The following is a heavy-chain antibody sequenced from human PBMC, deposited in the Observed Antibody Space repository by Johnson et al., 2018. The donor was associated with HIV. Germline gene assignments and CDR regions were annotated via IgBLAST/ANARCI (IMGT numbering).Heavy chain of an antibody. CDR1: GFTFSSFA. CDR3: AKERRAPRAFDI. J-gene: IGHJ3*02. Sequence: QVQLVESGGGVVQPGTSLRPSCAASGFTFSSFAMHWVRQAPGKGLEWVAFISYDGTNKYYADSVKGRFTISRDNSKNTLFLQMNSLRPEDTAVYYCAKERRAPRAFDIWGQGTMVTVSS. CDR2: ISYDGTNK. V-gene: IGHV3-30-3*02.